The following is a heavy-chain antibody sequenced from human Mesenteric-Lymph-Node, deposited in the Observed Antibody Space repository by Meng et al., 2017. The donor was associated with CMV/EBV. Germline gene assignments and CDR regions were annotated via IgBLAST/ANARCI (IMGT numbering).Heavy chain of an antibody. D-gene: IGHD2-15*01. Sequence: ASVKVSCKASGYTFTEYYIHWVRQAPGQGLEWMGWINPKNGDSHNVQKFQGRVTMTRDTSIGTASMEVTRLRYDDTAVYYCARQFCSGGDCYSFFDYWGQGTLVTVSS. CDR1: GYTFTEYY. V-gene: IGHV1-2*02. CDR2: INPKNGDS. J-gene: IGHJ4*02. CDR3: ARQFCSGGDCYSFFDY.